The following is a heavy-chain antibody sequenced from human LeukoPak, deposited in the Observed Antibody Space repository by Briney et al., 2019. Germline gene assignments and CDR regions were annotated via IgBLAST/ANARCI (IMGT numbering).Heavy chain of an antibody. CDR2: INHGGST. J-gene: IGHJ4*02. V-gene: IGHV4-34*01. D-gene: IGHD1-26*01. Sequence: SETLSLTCAVYGGSFSGYYWSWIRQPPGKGLEWIGEINHGGSTNYNPSLKSRVTISVDTSKNQFSLKLSSVTAADTAVYYCATRSQVGRELLQGSIDYWGQGTLVTVSS. CDR3: ATRSQVGRELLQGSIDY. CDR1: GGSFSGYY.